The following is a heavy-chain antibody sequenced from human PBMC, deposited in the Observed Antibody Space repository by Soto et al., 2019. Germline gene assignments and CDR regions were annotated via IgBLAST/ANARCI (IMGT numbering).Heavy chain of an antibody. J-gene: IGHJ6*02. Sequence: SETLSLTCTFSGGSISSYYWSWIRQPPGKGLEWIGYIYYSGSINYNPSLKSRVTISVDTSKSQSSLKLSSVTVADTAVYYCARDRFELADYYYYAMDVWGPGTTVTVSS. D-gene: IGHD6-13*01. CDR2: IYYSGSI. V-gene: IGHV4-59*01. CDR1: GGSISSYY. CDR3: ARDRFELADYYYYAMDV.